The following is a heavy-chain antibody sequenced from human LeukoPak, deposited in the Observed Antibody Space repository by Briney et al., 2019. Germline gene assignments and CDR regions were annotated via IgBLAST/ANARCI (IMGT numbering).Heavy chain of an antibody. J-gene: IGHJ4*02. CDR1: GFTFSSYA. CDR3: AREGHDTWGGLNLDY. CDR2: ISYDGSNK. V-gene: IGHV3-30*04. Sequence: GGSLRLSCVVSGFTFSSYAMHWVRQAPGKGLEWVAVISYDGSNKYYADSVKGRFTISRDNSKNTLYLQMNSLRAEDTAVYYCAREGHDTWGGLNLDYWGQGTLVTVSS. D-gene: IGHD3-16*01.